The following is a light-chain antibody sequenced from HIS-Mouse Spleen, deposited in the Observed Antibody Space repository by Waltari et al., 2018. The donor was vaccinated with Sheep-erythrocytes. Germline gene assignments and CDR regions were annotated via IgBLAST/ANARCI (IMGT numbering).Light chain of an antibody. V-gene: IGKV1-33*01. Sequence: DIQMTQSPSSLSASVGARVTITCQASQDISNYLNWYQQKPGKAPKLLIDDASNLETGVQSRFSGSGSGTDFTFTISSLQPEDIATYYCQQYDNLFTFGPGTKVDIK. CDR2: DAS. CDR3: QQYDNLFT. CDR1: QDISNY. J-gene: IGKJ3*01.